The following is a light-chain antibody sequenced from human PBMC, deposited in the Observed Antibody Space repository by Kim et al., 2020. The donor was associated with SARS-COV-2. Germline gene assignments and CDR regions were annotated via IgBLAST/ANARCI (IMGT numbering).Light chain of an antibody. CDR2: GAS. CDR3: QQYNRWPPYI. J-gene: IGKJ2*01. V-gene: IGKV3-15*01. Sequence: VSPGERATLSCRASQSVTSNLAWYQHRPGQAPRLLIYGASIRATGIPDRFSGSGSGTEFTLTISSLQPEDFALYYCQQYNRWPPYIFGQGTKLEI. CDR1: QSVTSN.